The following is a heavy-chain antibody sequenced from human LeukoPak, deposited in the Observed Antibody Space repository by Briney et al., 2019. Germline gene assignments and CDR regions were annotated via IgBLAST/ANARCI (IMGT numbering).Heavy chain of an antibody. Sequence: PSETLSLTCAVYGGSFTGYYWSSVRQPPGKGLEWTGEITHMRRTNYNPSLKSRVNIPVDTSKNEFSLKLSSVTAADTAVYYCARTGTRVGATTRGIDYWGQGTLVTVSS. V-gene: IGHV4-34*01. CDR3: ARTGTRVGATTRGIDY. D-gene: IGHD1-26*01. J-gene: IGHJ4*02. CDR1: GGSFTGYY. CDR2: ITHMRRT.